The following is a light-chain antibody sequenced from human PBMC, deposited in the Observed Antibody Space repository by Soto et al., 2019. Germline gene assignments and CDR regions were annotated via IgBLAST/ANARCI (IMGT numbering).Light chain of an antibody. Sequence: QSVLTQPPSVSGAPGQRITISCSGSSSNIGAAYDVHWYQHSPGTVPQLLISGNNNRPSGVPDRFSGSKSGTSASLTIGGLQAEDEADYYCQSYDNRLSAWVFGGGTKLTVL. CDR3: QSYDNRLSAWV. J-gene: IGLJ3*02. CDR2: GNN. V-gene: IGLV1-40*01. CDR1: SSNIGAAYD.